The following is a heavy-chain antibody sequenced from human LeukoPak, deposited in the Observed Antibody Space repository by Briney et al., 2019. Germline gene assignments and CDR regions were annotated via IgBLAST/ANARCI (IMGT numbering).Heavy chain of an antibody. J-gene: IGHJ1*01. CDR1: GYTFTSYG. CDR2: ISAYNGNT. D-gene: IGHD3-9*01. CDR3: ARDDYDILTGYYGDFQH. V-gene: IGHV1-18*01. Sequence: GASVKVSCKASGYTFTSYGISWVRQAPGQGLEWMGWISAYNGNTNYAQKLQGRVTMTTDTSTSTAYMELRSLRSDDTAVYYCARDDYDILTGYYGDFQHWGQGTLVTVSS.